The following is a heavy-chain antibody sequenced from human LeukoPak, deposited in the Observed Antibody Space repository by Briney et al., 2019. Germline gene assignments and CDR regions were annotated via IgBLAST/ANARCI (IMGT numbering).Heavy chain of an antibody. J-gene: IGHJ4*02. D-gene: IGHD3-16*01. V-gene: IGHV3-48*04. CDR3: ARDVGDGEYFFDF. CDR2: ITSGSTTV. Sequence: PGGSLRLSCGASGFRFESHTMGWVRQAPGKGLEWISSITSGSTTVYYGDSVRGRFTVSRDNAKNSLYLQMNNMRVSDTVVYFCARDVGDGEYFFDFWGQGTLVSVSS. CDR1: GFRFESHT.